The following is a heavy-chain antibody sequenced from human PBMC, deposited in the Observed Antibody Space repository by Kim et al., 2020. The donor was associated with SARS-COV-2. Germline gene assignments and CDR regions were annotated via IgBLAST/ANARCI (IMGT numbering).Heavy chain of an antibody. D-gene: IGHD3-9*01. J-gene: IGHJ3*02. CDR2: ISWNSGSI. CDR1: GFTFDDYA. Sequence: GGSLRLSCAASGFTFDDYAMHWVRQAPGKGLEWVSGISWNSGSIGYADSVKGRFTISRDNAKNSLYLQMNSLRAEDTALYYCAKGLHLFDWLPDDAFDIWGQRTMVTVSS. V-gene: IGHV3-9*01. CDR3: AKGLHLFDWLPDDAFDI.